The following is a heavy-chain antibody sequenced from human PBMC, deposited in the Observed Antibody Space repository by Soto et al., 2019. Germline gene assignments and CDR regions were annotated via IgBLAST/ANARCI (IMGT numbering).Heavy chain of an antibody. CDR1: GFTVSSNY. Sequence: GGSLRLSCAASGFTVSSNYMSWVRQAPGKGLEWVSVIYSGGSTYYADSVKGRFTISRHNSKNTLYLQMNSLRAEDTAVYYCARGPPSGLEWFYFDYWGQGTLVTVSS. V-gene: IGHV3-53*04. J-gene: IGHJ4*02. CDR3: ARGPPSGLEWFYFDY. CDR2: IYSGGST. D-gene: IGHD3-3*01.